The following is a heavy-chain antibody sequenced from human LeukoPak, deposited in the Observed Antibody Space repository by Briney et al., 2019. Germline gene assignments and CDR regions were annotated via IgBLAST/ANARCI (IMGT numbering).Heavy chain of an antibody. Sequence: ASVKVSCKPSRGTFSSYAISWVRQAPGQRLEWMGRIIPILGIANYAQKFQGRVTITADKSTSTAYMELSSLRSEDTAVYYCARRPEWELLQPLFDYWGQGTLVTVSS. CDR3: ARRPEWELLQPLFDY. CDR1: RGTFSSYA. J-gene: IGHJ4*02. D-gene: IGHD1-26*01. CDR2: IIPILGIA. V-gene: IGHV1-69*10.